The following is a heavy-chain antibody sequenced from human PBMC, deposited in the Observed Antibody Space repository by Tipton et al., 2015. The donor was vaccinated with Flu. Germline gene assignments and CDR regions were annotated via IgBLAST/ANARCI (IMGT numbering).Heavy chain of an antibody. CDR1: GGSITSYY. V-gene: IGHV4-59*01. Sequence: TLSLTCTVSGGSITSYYWSWIRQPPGMGLEWIGSVHYSGSTYQNPSLESRVTISVDTSKNQFSLRVNSVTAADTAVYYCATSGWRDPRGSFDFWGQGTLVTVSS. J-gene: IGHJ4*02. CDR3: ATSGWRDPRGSFDF. CDR2: VHYSGST. D-gene: IGHD5-24*01.